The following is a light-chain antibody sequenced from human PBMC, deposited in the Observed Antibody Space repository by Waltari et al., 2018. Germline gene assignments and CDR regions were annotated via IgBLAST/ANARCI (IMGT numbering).Light chain of an antibody. CDR2: DAS. CDR3: QHYNNLPYT. V-gene: IGKV1-33*01. Sequence: IQMTQSPSSLSASIGDRVTITCRASKDIRKNLSWFQERPGKAPKLLIYDASNLEAGVPSRFSGTGSRTDFSLTISSLQPEDSATYYCQHYNNLPYTFSRGTKLQIK. CDR1: KDIRKN. J-gene: IGKJ2*01.